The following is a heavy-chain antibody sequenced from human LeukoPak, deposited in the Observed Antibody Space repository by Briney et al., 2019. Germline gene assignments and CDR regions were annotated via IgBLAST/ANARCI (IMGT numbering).Heavy chain of an antibody. Sequence: ASVKVSCKASGYTFTSYDINWVRQATGQGLGWMGWMNPNSGNTGYAQKFQGRVTMTRNTSISTAYMELSSLRSEDTAVYYCARGPKKYRYYSNYVFGYWGQGTLVTVSS. CDR2: MNPNSGNT. CDR3: ARGPKKYRYYSNYVFGY. CDR1: GYTFTSYD. D-gene: IGHD4-11*01. J-gene: IGHJ4*02. V-gene: IGHV1-8*01.